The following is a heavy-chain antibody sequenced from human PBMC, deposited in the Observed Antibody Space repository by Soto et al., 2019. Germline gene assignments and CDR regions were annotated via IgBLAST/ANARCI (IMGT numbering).Heavy chain of an antibody. CDR1: GVSISNSSYY. CDR3: ARHGSN. CDR2: IYYSGIT. V-gene: IGHV4-39*01. Sequence: PSETLSLTCTVSGVSISNSSYYWGWIRRPPWKGLEWIGTIYYSGITYYNPSLKSRVAISVDTSKNQFSLKLTSVTAADTAVYYCARHGSNWGQGTLVTV. J-gene: IGHJ4*02.